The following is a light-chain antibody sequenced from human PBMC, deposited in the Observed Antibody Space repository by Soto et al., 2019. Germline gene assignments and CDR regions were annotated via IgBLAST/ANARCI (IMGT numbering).Light chain of an antibody. V-gene: IGKV3-20*01. Sequence: EIVLTQSPGTLSLSPGERATLSCRASQSVSSSYLAWYQQKPGQAPRLLIYGASSRATGIPDRFSGSGSGKDFTLTISRLAPEDFAVYYCQQYGSSPYTFGHGTKLEIK. CDR1: QSVSSSY. CDR3: QQYGSSPYT. J-gene: IGKJ2*01. CDR2: GAS.